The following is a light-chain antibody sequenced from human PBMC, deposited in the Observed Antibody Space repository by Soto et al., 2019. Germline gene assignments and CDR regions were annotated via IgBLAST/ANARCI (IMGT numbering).Light chain of an antibody. CDR3: CSYAGSSTVV. Sequence: QSASVSGSPGQSITISCTGTSSDVGSYNLVSWYQQHPGKAPKLMIYEGSKRPSGVSNRFSGSKSGNTASLTISGLQAEDEADYYCCSYAGSSTVVFGGGTKLTVL. CDR2: EGS. CDR1: SSDVGSYNL. J-gene: IGLJ2*01. V-gene: IGLV2-23*01.